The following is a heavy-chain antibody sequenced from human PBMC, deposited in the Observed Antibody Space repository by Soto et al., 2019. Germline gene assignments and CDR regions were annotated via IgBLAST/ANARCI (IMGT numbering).Heavy chain of an antibody. CDR2: IYYSGST. Sequence: PPETLSLTCTVSGGSISSGGYYWSWIRQHPGKGLEWIGYIYYSGSTYYNPSLKSRVTISVDTSKNQFSLKLSSVTAADTAVYYCARDFRDDFWSGPSPQHGVDVWGQGTTVTVS. CDR1: GGSISSGGYY. D-gene: IGHD3-3*01. CDR3: ARDFRDDFWSGPSPQHGVDV. V-gene: IGHV4-31*03. J-gene: IGHJ6*02.